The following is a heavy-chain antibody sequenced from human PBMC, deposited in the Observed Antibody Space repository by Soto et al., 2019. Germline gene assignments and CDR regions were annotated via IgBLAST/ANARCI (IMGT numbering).Heavy chain of an antibody. CDR1: GFSLSAAGVG. V-gene: IGHV2-5*02. D-gene: IGHD2-8*02. CDR3: AHRLYGIVWPWDRGVFAY. Sequence: QITLKDSGPTLVKPTQTLTLTCTFSGFSLSAAGVGVGWIRQPPGKALEWLALIYWDDDKYYSPALRSRLTITKATSKNEVVLTMTNVDPVDTATYYCAHRLYGIVWPWDRGVFAYWGQGTLVTVSS. J-gene: IGHJ4*02. CDR2: IYWDDDK.